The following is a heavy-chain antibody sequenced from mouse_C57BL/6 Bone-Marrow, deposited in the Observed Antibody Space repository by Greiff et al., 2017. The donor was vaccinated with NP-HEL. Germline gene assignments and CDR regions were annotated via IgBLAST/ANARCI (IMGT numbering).Heavy chain of an antibody. D-gene: IGHD1-1*01. Sequence: VMLVESGPELVKPGASVKISCKASGYAFSSSWMNWVKQRPGKGLEWIGRIYPGDGDTNYNGKFKGKATLTADKSSSTAYMQLSSLTSEDSAVYFCARGNDYYGSSYGYAMDYWGQGTSVTVSS. CDR1: GYAFSSSW. V-gene: IGHV1-82*01. CDR3: ARGNDYYGSSYGYAMDY. J-gene: IGHJ4*01. CDR2: IYPGDGDT.